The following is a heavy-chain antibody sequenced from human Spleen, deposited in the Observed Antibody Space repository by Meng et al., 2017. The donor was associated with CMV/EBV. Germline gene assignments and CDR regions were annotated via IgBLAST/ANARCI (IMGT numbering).Heavy chain of an antibody. D-gene: IGHD1-26*01. CDR3: AKLPRIVVDGLFDP. Sequence: SLKISCAASGFTFDDYAMHWVRQAPGKGLEWVSGIGWNGGRIGYVDAVKGRFTISRDNSKNTLYLQMNSLRAEDTAVYYCAKLPRIVVDGLFDPWGQGTLVTVSS. CDR1: GFTFDDYA. CDR2: IGWNGGRI. J-gene: IGHJ5*02. V-gene: IGHV3-9*01.